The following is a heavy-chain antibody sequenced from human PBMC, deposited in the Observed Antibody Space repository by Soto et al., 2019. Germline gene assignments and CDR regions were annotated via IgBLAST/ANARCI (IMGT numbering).Heavy chain of an antibody. CDR2: NNPNSGGT. CDR3: ARPASIAVAVTYAFAI. V-gene: IGHV1-2*04. D-gene: IGHD6-19*01. Sequence: QVQLVQSGAEVKKPGASVKVSCKASGYTFTGYYMHWVRQAPGQGLEWMGWNNPNSGGTNYAQKFPGLVIMTRDTSLSRASMELSTLRSDDTAVYYFARPASIAVAVTYAFAIWGQRTMVTFSS. J-gene: IGHJ3*02. CDR1: GYTFTGYY.